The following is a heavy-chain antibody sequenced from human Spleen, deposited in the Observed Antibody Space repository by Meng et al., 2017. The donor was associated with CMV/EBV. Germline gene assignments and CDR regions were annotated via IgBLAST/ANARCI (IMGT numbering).Heavy chain of an antibody. D-gene: IGHD3-3*01. CDR2: INHSGST. CDR3: ARGLLRGRFLEWSFAVTSAY. J-gene: IGHJ4*02. Sequence: FSGYYWRWIRQPPGKGLEWIGEINHSGSTNYNPSLKSRVTISVDTSKNQFSLKLSSVTAADTAVYYCARGLLRGRFLEWSFAVTSAYWGQGTLVTVSS. V-gene: IGHV4-34*01. CDR1: FSGYY.